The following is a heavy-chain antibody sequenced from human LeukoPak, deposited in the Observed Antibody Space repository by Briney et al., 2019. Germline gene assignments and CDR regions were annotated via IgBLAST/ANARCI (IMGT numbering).Heavy chain of an antibody. Sequence: GRSLRLSCAASGFTFSSYAMHWVRQAPGKGLEWVAVISYDGSNKYYANSVKGRFTISRDNSKNTLYLQMNSLRAEDTAVYYCARDYLSYWGQGTLVTVSP. CDR1: GFTFSSYA. CDR3: ARDYLSY. CDR2: ISYDGSNK. V-gene: IGHV3-30*04. J-gene: IGHJ4*02. D-gene: IGHD2/OR15-2a*01.